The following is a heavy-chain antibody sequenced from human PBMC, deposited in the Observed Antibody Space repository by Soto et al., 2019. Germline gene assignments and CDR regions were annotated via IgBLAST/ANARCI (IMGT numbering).Heavy chain of an antibody. Sequence: PGGSLRLSCAASGFTFSSYWMHWVRQAPGKGLVWVSRINSDGSSTSYADSVKGRFTISRDNAKNTLYLQMNSLRAEDTAVYYCARAFGPIWSTYFDYWGQGTLVTSPQ. CDR3: ARAFGPIWSTYFDY. CDR2: INSDGSST. J-gene: IGHJ4*02. D-gene: IGHD3-10*01. CDR1: GFTFSSYW. V-gene: IGHV3-74*01.